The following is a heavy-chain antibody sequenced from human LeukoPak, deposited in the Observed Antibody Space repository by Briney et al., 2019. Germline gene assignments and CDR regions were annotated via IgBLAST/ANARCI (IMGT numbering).Heavy chain of an antibody. D-gene: IGHD3-10*01. Sequence: SETLSLTCAVYGGSFSGYYWSWIRQPAGKGLEWIGRIYTSGSTNYNPSLKSRVTMSVDTSKNQFSLKLSSVTAADTAVYYCARGGGSGSYYYYYYMDVWGKGTTVTISS. CDR3: ARGGGSGSYYYYYYMDV. CDR1: GGSFSGYY. CDR2: IYTSGST. J-gene: IGHJ6*03. V-gene: IGHV4-59*10.